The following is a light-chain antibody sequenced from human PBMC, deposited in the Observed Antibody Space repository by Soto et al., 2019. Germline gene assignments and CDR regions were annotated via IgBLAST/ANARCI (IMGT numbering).Light chain of an antibody. J-gene: IGKJ4*01. CDR2: GAS. V-gene: IGKV3-15*01. Sequence: EIVLTQSPGTRRLSPLEIASLSGMASHSVSSSYLTWYQQRPGQPPRLLMYGASTRAAGIPARFSGSGSGTEFTLTISSLQSEDFAVYYCQQYGDWPLTFGGGTKVDIK. CDR3: QQYGDWPLT. CDR1: HSVSSSY.